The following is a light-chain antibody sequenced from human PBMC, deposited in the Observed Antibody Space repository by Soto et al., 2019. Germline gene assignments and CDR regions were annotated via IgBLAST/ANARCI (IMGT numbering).Light chain of an antibody. CDR1: SSNIGNNY. V-gene: IGLV1-51*01. CDR2: DNN. CDR3: GTWDSSLSAVV. Sequence: QSVLTQPPSVSAAPGQKVTISCSGSSSNIGNNYVSWYQQVPGTAPKLLIYDNNKRPSGIPDRFSGSKSGTSATLGITRLQTGDEADYYCGTWDSSLSAVVFGGGTKLTVL. J-gene: IGLJ2*01.